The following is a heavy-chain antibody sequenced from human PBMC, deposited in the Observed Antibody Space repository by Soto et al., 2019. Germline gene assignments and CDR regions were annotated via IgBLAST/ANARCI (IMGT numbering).Heavy chain of an antibody. CDR1: GYNFPGYW. CDR2: IYPDNSDT. CDR3: ARQGAAVDTLPLIWFDP. J-gene: IGHJ5*02. Sequence: PGESLKISCKGSGYNFPGYWIAWVRQMPGKGLEWMGIIYPDNSDTRYSPSFQGQVTISADKSINTAYVQWSSLKASDTAMYYCARQGAAVDTLPLIWFDPWGPGTLVTVSS. D-gene: IGHD6-13*01. V-gene: IGHV5-51*01.